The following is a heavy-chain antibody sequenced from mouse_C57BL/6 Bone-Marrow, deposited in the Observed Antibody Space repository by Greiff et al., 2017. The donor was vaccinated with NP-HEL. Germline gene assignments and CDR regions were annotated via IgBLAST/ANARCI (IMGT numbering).Heavy chain of an antibody. CDR1: GFTFSSYG. Sequence: EVKLVESGGDLVKPGGSLKLSCAASGFTFSSYGMSWVRQTPDKRLEWVATISSGGSYNYYPDSVKGRFTISRDNAKNTLYLQMISLKSEDTAMYSCARRGVVVQPYWYFDGWGTGTTVTVSS. CDR3: ARRGVVVQPYWYFDG. CDR2: ISSGGSYN. J-gene: IGHJ1*03. D-gene: IGHD1-1*01. V-gene: IGHV5-6*02.